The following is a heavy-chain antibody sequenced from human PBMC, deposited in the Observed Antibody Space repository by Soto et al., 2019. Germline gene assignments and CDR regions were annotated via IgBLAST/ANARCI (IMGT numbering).Heavy chain of an antibody. J-gene: IGHJ3*02. Sequence: QVQLQESGPGLVKPSETLSLTCTVSGGSVSSGSYYWSWIRQPPGKGLEWIGYIYYSGSTNYNPSLKSRVPISVDTSKNQFSLKLSSVTAADTAVYYCARGGAMVRGVIVAFDIWGQGTMVTVSS. D-gene: IGHD3-10*01. V-gene: IGHV4-61*01. CDR3: ARGGAMVRGVIVAFDI. CDR1: GGSVSSGSYY. CDR2: IYYSGST.